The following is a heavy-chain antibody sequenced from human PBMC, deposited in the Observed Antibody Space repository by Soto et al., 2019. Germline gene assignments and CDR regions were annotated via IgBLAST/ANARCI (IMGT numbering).Heavy chain of an antibody. J-gene: IGHJ4*02. V-gene: IGHV1-69*01. CDR2: LVPMFGSP. Sequence: QVPLVQSGAEIKRPGSSVKISCEGSGATFNMYAIAWVRQAPGQGREWMGGLVPMFGSPKYARNSEGRVTITADESTSTSYLEIRSLKYEDTAMYYCARGTGRVYQLMYWDQGTLLTVS. D-gene: IGHD2-8*01. CDR3: ARGTGRVYQLMY. CDR1: GATFNMYA.